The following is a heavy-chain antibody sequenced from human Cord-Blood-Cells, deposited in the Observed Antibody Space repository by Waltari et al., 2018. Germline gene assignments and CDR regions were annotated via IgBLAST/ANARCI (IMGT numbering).Heavy chain of an antibody. V-gene: IGHV3-33*01. CDR1: GFTFSSYG. D-gene: IGHD3-22*01. CDR2: LWYDGSNK. Sequence: QVQLVESGGGVVQPGRSLRLSCAASGFTFSSYGMHWVRQAPGKGLGWVAVLWYDGSNKYYADAVKGRFTISRDNSKNTLYLQMNSLRAEDTAVYYCARDRGSGYYNWFDPWGQGTLVTVSS. J-gene: IGHJ5*02. CDR3: ARDRGSGYYNWFDP.